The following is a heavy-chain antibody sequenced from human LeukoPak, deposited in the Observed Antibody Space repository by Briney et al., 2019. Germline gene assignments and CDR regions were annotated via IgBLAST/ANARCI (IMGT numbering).Heavy chain of an antibody. CDR1: GYTFTSYA. D-gene: IGHD3-3*01. CDR3: ARPYYDFWSGYHPYFDY. CDR2: INAGNSNT. Sequence: ASVKVSCKASGYTFTSYAMHWVRQAPGQRLEWMGWINAGNSNTKYSQKFQGRVTITRDTSASTAYMELSSLRSEDTAVYYCARPYYDFWSGYHPYFDYWGQGTLVTVSS. J-gene: IGHJ4*02. V-gene: IGHV1-3*01.